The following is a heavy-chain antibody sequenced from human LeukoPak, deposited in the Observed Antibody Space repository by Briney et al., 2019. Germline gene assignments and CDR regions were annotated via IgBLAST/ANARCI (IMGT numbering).Heavy chain of an antibody. CDR2: INHSGST. Sequence: SETLSLTCAVYGGSFSGYYWSWIRQPPGKGLEWIGEINHSGSTNYNPSLKSRVTISVDTSKNQFSLKLSSVTAADTAVYYCARGRQQWLVRGGFFDYWGQGTLVTDSS. D-gene: IGHD6-19*01. CDR1: GGSFSGYY. CDR3: ARGRQQWLVRGGFFDY. V-gene: IGHV4-34*01. J-gene: IGHJ4*02.